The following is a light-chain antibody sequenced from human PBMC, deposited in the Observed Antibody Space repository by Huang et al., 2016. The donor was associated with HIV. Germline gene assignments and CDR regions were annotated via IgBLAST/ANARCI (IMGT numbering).Light chain of an antibody. Sequence: DIQMTQSPSSLSASVGDRVTITCRASQSISIYLHWYQQKPGKVPNLLVYAASSVQSGVPSRFSGSGSGTDFTLTISSLQPEDFATYYCQQSYSTPRTFGQGTKLEIK. CDR1: QSISIY. CDR3: QQSYSTPRT. V-gene: IGKV1-39*01. J-gene: IGKJ2*01. CDR2: AAS.